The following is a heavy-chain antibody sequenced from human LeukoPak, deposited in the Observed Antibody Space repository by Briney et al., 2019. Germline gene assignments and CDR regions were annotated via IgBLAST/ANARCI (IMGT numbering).Heavy chain of an antibody. CDR3: ASNYWGGWDYYYYMDV. CDR2: ISGSGGST. V-gene: IGHV3-23*01. Sequence: GGTLRLSCAASGFTFSSYGMSWVRQAPGKGLEWVSAISGSGGSTYYADSVKGRFTISRDNSKNTLYLQMNSLRAEDTAVYYCASNYWGGWDYYYYMDVWGKGTTVTISS. CDR1: GFTFSSYG. J-gene: IGHJ6*03. D-gene: IGHD4-11*01.